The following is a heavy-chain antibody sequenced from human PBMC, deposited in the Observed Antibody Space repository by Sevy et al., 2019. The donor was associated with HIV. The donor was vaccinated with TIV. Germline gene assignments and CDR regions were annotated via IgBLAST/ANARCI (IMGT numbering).Heavy chain of an antibody. CDR3: AKPGIDWDYDTNGAFDI. D-gene: IGHD3-9*01. J-gene: IGHJ3*02. Sequence: GGSLRLSCAASGFTFSSYAMSWVRQAPGKGLEWVSAIGGSGGSTYYADSGKGRFTISRDNSKNTLYLQMNSLRAEDTAVYYCAKPGIDWDYDTNGAFDIWGQGTMVTVSS. V-gene: IGHV3-23*01. CDR1: GFTFSSYA. CDR2: IGGSGGST.